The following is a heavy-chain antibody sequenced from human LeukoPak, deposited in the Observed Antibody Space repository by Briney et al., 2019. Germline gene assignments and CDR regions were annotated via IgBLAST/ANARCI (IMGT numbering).Heavy chain of an antibody. CDR2: ISSSGSTI. D-gene: IGHD6-19*01. J-gene: IGHJ4*02. CDR1: GFTFSSYE. V-gene: IGHV3-48*03. CDR3: ARTKWLEAIDY. Sequence: GGSLRLSCAASGFTFSSYEMNWVRQAPGKRLEWVSYISSSGSTIYYADSVKGRFTISRDNAKNSLYLQMNSLRAEDTAVYYCARTKWLEAIDYWGQGTLVTVSS.